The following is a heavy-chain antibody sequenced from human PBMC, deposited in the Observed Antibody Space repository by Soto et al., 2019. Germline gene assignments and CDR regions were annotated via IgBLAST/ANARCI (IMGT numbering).Heavy chain of an antibody. V-gene: IGHV1-69*01. D-gene: IGHD6-19*01. CDR1: GGTFSSYA. Sequence: QVQLVQSGAEVKKPGSSVKVSCKASGGTFSSYAISWVRQAPGQGLEWMGGNIPIFGTANYAQKIQGRDTITADESTSTAYMELSSLRSEDTAVYYCARDGRDSSGWYPGDYWGQGTLVTVSS. CDR3: ARDGRDSSGWYPGDY. J-gene: IGHJ4*02. CDR2: NIPIFGTA.